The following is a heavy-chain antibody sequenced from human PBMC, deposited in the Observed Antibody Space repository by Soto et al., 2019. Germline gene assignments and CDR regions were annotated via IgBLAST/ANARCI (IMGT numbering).Heavy chain of an antibody. Sequence: QVQLVQSGAEEKKPGASVKVSCKASGYTFTSYAIHWVRQAPGHRLEWMGWINAGNGNTKYSQKFQGRVTITRDTSASTAYMELSSLRSEDTAVYYCARSIVVVTALDYWGQGTLVTVSS. CDR3: ARSIVVVTALDY. V-gene: IGHV1-3*05. CDR2: INAGNGNT. J-gene: IGHJ4*02. D-gene: IGHD2-21*02. CDR1: GYTFTSYA.